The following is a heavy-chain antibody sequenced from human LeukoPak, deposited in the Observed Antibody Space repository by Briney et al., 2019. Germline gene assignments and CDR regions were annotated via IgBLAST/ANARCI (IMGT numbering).Heavy chain of an antibody. J-gene: IGHJ4*02. Sequence: ASVKVSCKASGGTFSSYAISWVRQAPGQGLEWMGWINTNTGNPTYAQGFTGRFVFSLDTSVSTAYLQISSLKAEDTAVYYCARAKPKNMVRGLIMRRESRYYFDYWGQGTLVTVSS. CDR1: GGTFSSYA. CDR3: ARAKPKNMVRGLIMRRESRYYFDY. D-gene: IGHD3-10*01. V-gene: IGHV7-4-1*02. CDR2: INTNTGNP.